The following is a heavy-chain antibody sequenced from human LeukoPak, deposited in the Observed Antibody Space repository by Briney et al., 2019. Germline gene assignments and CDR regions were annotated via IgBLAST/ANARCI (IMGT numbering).Heavy chain of an antibody. J-gene: IGHJ4*02. CDR3: ARVRLSASYYDFWSGYDY. CDR2: INAGNGNT. D-gene: IGHD3-3*01. V-gene: IGHV1-3*03. CDR1: GYTFTSYA. Sequence: ASVKVSCKASGYTFTSYAMHWVRQAPGQRLEWMGWINAGNGNTKYSQEFQGRVTITRDTSASTAYMELSSLRSEDMAVYYCARVRLSASYYDFWSGYDYWGQGTLVTVSS.